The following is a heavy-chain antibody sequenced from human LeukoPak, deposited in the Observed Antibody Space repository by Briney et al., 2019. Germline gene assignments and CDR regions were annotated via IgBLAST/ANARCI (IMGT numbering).Heavy chain of an antibody. D-gene: IGHD4-17*01. V-gene: IGHV3-30*04. CDR3: ARDEEGDYDFDY. J-gene: IGHJ4*02. CDR1: GFTFSTYA. Sequence: GGSLRLSCAASGFTFSTYAMHWVRQAPGEGLEWVAFISYDGSEKYYPDYVKGRFTISRDNAKNSVYLQMNSLRAEDTAVYYCARDEEGDYDFDYWGQGTLVTVSS. CDR2: ISYDGSEK.